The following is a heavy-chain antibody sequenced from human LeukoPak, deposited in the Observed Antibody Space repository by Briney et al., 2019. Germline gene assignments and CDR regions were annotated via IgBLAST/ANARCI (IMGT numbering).Heavy chain of an antibody. CDR2: MNNGDTK. Sequence: TGGSLRLSCAASGFTFSGYHMSWIRQAPGKGLEWILYMNNGDTKYYADSVKGRFTISRDTAKSSLYLQMNSLRAEDTAVYYCTRDLMDYDVSTGLHHYYMDVWGQGTTVTVSS. J-gene: IGHJ6*02. CDR1: GFTFSGYH. D-gene: IGHD3-9*01. V-gene: IGHV3-11*04. CDR3: TRDLMDYDVSTGLHHYYMDV.